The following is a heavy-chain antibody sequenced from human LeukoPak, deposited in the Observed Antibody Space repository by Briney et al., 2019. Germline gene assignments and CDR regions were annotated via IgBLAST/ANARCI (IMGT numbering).Heavy chain of an antibody. V-gene: IGHV3-7*01. CDR3: ARIGLWAYGRFYFDF. CDR2: IKQDGSEK. CDR1: GFTFSSNW. Sequence: GGSLRLSCAASGFTFSSNWMSWFRQAPGKGLEWVANIKQDGSEKYYVDSVKGRFTISRDNAKNSLYPQMSSLRAEDTAIYYCARIGLWAYGRFYFDFWGQGTLVTVSS. D-gene: IGHD4-17*01. J-gene: IGHJ4*02.